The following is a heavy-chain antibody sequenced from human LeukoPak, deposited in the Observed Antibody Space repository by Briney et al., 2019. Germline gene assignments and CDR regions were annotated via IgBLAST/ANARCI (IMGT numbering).Heavy chain of an antibody. J-gene: IGHJ4*02. CDR2: IYSSGGA. CDR1: GGSFSGYY. Sequence: SETLSLTCTVSGGSFSGYYWTWIRQPPGKGLEWIGYIYSSGGAIYNPSLKSRVTMSVDTSNNQFTPKLKSVTAADTAVYYCARQGDTAYYYVDYSGQGTLVTVSS. CDR3: ARQGDTAYYYVDY. V-gene: IGHV4-4*09. D-gene: IGHD5-18*01.